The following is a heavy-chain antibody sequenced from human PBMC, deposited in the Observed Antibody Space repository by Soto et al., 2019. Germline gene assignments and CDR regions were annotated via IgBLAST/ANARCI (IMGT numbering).Heavy chain of an antibody. D-gene: IGHD1-1*01. J-gene: IGHJ4*02. Sequence: QVQLVQSGAEVMQPGASVKVSCKASGYTFTSYYIQWVRQAPGQGLEWMGIINPSGGSTNYAQKFQGRVTMTRDTSTSTVYMELSSLRSVDTAIYYCSRGYPPRDQLGNLLGAFWGQGTLVTVSS. CDR1: GYTFTSYY. CDR3: SRGYPPRDQLGNLLGAF. V-gene: IGHV1-46*03. CDR2: INPSGGST.